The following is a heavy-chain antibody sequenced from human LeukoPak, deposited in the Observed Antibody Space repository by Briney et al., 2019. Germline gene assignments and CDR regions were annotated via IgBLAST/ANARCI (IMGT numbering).Heavy chain of an antibody. CDR1: GGSVSSGSYY. CDR2: IYYSGST. J-gene: IGHJ5*02. D-gene: IGHD6-13*01. V-gene: IGHV4-61*01. CDR3: ARTTAAAGSELSWFDP. Sequence: SETLSLTCTVPGGSVSSGSYYWSWIRQPPGKGLEWIGYIYYSGSTNYNPSLKSRVTISVDTSKNQFSLKLSSVTAADTAVYYCARTTAAAGSELSWFDPWGQGTLVTVSS.